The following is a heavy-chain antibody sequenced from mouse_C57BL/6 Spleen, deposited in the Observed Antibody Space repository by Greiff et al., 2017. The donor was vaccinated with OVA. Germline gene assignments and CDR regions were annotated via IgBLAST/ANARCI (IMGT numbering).Heavy chain of an antibody. V-gene: IGHV1-22*01. J-gene: IGHJ3*01. CDR3: AYYYGAFAY. CDR1: GYTFTDYN. CDR2: INPNNGGT. D-gene: IGHD1-1*01. Sequence: EVQRVESGPELVKPGASVKMSCKASGYTFTDYNMHWVKQSHGKSLEWIGYINPNNGGTSYNQKFKGKATLTVNKSSSTAYMELRSLTSEDSAVYYCAYYYGAFAYWGQGTLVTVSA.